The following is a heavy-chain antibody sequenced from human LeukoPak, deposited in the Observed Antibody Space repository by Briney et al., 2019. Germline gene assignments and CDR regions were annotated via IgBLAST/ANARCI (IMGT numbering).Heavy chain of an antibody. D-gene: IGHD1-26*01. CDR3: ARVGIGRYSFDS. CDR1: GFPLSNYW. CDR2: INPDGTTT. Sequence: GGSLRLSCAASGFPLSNYWMHWVRQTPGKGLVWVSRINPDGTTTSYADSVKGRFTISRDNARNTLYLEMNSLRAEDTAVYYCARVGIGRYSFDSWGQGTLVTVSS. J-gene: IGHJ4*02. V-gene: IGHV3-74*01.